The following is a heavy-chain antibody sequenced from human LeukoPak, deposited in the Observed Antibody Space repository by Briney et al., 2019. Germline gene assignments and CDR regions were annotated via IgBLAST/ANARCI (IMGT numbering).Heavy chain of an antibody. D-gene: IGHD6-13*01. CDR1: GFTVSDNY. CDR3: ARDAPQVPAAGVLAS. J-gene: IGHJ5*02. V-gene: IGHV3-53*01. Sequence: GGSLRLSCAASGFTVSDNYMSWVRQAPGKGLEWVSVMYSRGDTYYADSVKGRFTFSRDISKNMLYLQMNGLRPEDTATYYCARDAPQVPAAGVLASWGQGTLVTVSS. CDR2: MYSRGDT.